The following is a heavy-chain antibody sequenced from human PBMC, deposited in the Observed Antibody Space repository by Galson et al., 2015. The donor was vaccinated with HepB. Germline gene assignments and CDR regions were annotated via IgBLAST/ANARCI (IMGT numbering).Heavy chain of an antibody. CDR1: GGTFSNYA. Sequence: SVKVSCKASGGTFSNYAISWVRQAPGQGLEWMGGIIPIFGRRNYARKFQGRVAITADKSTSTAYMDLRSLRFEDTAVYYCAAAELSIDKCHAKDDWGQGTTVTVSS. J-gene: IGHJ6*02. V-gene: IGHV1-69*06. CDR2: IIPIFGRR. D-gene: IGHD1-26*01. CDR3: AAAELSIDKCHAKDD.